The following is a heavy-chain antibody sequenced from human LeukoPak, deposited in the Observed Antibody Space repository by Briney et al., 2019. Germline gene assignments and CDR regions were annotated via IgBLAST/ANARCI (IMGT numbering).Heavy chain of an antibody. CDR2: INDDGKEK. D-gene: IGHD4-17*01. CDR3: ARARSDYGEAAY. Sequence: PGGSLRLSCAASGFTFNKFWMTWVRQAPGKGLEWVANINDDGKEKYYVDSVKGRFSISRDSAKRSLYPQMNSLRAGDTAIYHCARARSDYGEAAYWGQGTMVTVPS. V-gene: IGHV3-7*01. CDR1: GFTFNKFW. J-gene: IGHJ4*02.